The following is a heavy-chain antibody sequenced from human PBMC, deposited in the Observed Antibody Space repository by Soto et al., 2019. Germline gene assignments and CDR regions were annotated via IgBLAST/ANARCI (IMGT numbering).Heavy chain of an antibody. J-gene: IGHJ4*02. CDR2: ISWDSGSI. CDR1: GFRFDEYA. V-gene: IGHV3-9*01. D-gene: IGHD2-21*01. Sequence: QLVESGGGLVQPGRSLRLSCVASGFRFDEYAIHWVRQAPGKGLEWVSGISWDSGSINYAGSVRGRFTVSRDNAKNSLYHHMTSLRSEDTAFYYCAKIVTRHPLVPVFDQWGQGALVSVSS. CDR3: AKIVTRHPLVPVFDQ.